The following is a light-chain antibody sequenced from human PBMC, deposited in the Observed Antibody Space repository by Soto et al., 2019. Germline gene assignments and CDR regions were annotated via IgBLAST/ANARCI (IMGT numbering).Light chain of an antibody. CDR1: QSVIKNY. CDR3: QQYGSSPRT. V-gene: IGKV3-20*01. CDR2: GAS. J-gene: IGKJ1*01. Sequence: EIVLTQSPGTLSLSPGERATLSCRASQSVIKNYLAWYQRKPGRAPRLLVYGASNRATGIPDRFSGDGSGTDFTLTIIRLEAEDSALYYCQQYGSSPRTFGHGTKVDIK.